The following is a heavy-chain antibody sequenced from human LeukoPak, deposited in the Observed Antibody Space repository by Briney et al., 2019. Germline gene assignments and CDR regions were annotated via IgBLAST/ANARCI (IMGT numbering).Heavy chain of an antibody. D-gene: IGHD6-19*01. CDR2: SYYSGST. V-gene: IGHV4-39*07. J-gene: IGHJ5*02. Sequence: QASETLSLTCTVSGASISSGSYFWGWIRQPPGKGLEWIGNSYYSGSTYYNPSLKSRVTISVDTSKNQFSLKLRSVTAADTAVYYCARGQARLAWFDPWGQGTLVTVSS. CDR1: GASISSGSYF. CDR3: ARGQARLAWFDP.